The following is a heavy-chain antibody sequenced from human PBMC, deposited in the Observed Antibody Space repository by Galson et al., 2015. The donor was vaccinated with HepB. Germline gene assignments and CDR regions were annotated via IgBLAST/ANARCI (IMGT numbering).Heavy chain of an antibody. CDR1: GFTFSSYG. CDR3: TRSMVATH. D-gene: IGHD5-12*01. J-gene: IGHJ4*02. V-gene: IGHV3-30*03. CDR2: ISYDGSNK. Sequence: SLRLSCAASGFTFSSYGMHWVRQAPGKRLEWVAVISYDGSNKYYADSVKGRFTISRDNSKNTLYLQMNSLKAEDTAVYYCTRSMVATHWGQGTLVTVSS.